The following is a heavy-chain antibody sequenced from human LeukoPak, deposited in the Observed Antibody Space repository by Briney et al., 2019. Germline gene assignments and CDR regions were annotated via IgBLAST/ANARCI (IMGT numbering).Heavy chain of an antibody. CDR3: AREGVAGTGLDY. Sequence: GASVKVSCKASGYTFSMYNMHWVRQAPGQGLEWMGIINPSGGTSYAQKLQGGITMTRDTSTSTLYMELSSLRSEDTAVYYCAREGVAGTGLDYWGQGTLVTVSS. D-gene: IGHD6-13*01. V-gene: IGHV1-46*01. CDR1: GYTFSMYN. J-gene: IGHJ4*02. CDR2: INPSGGT.